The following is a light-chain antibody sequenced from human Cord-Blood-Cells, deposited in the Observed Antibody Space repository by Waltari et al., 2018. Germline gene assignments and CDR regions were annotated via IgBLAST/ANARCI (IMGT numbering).Light chain of an antibody. Sequence: QSALTQPASVSGSPGQSITISCTGPSSDVGGYNSVSWDQQHPGKAPKLMIYDVSNRPSGVSKRFSGSKSGNTASLTISGLQAEDEADYYCSSYTSSSTLVFGTGTKVTVL. V-gene: IGLV2-14*01. CDR1: SSDVGGYNS. CDR3: SSYTSSSTLV. J-gene: IGLJ1*01. CDR2: DVS.